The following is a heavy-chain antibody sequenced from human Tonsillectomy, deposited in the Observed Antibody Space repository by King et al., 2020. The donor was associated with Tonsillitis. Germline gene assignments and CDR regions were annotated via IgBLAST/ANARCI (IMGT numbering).Heavy chain of an antibody. CDR3: VRDSAWLTTVTRFDP. J-gene: IGHJ5*02. Sequence: VQLVESGAEVKKPGASVKVSCQASGYTFTAYDIHWIRQAPGQGLEWMGWINPNSDGTNYAQKFQGRVTMTRDTSISTAYMELSRLRSDDTAVYYCVRDSAWLTTVTRFDPWGQGTLVSVSS. CDR2: INPNSDGT. V-gene: IGHV1-2*02. D-gene: IGHD4-17*01. CDR1: GYTFTAYD.